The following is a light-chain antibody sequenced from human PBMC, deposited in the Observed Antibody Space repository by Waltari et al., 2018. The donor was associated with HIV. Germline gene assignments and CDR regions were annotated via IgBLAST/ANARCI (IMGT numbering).Light chain of an antibody. V-gene: IGKV1-27*01. CDR3: QRSNSAPLT. Sequence: DIQLTQSPSSLSASVGDRVTITCRVRQGINNGLNWYRQKPGKIPKLLINSASNLQSGVPSRFSGSGSGTDFTLTIRTLQPEGVATYYGQRSNSAPLTFGPGTTVDF. CDR1: QGINNG. CDR2: SAS. J-gene: IGKJ3*01.